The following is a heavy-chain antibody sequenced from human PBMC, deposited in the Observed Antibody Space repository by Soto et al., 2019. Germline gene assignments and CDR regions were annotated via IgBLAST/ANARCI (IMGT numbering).Heavy chain of an antibody. D-gene: IGHD3-22*01. CDR3: ARVGGPNYYDSSGYYSDAFDI. V-gene: IGHV4-31*03. CDR1: GGSISSGGYY. J-gene: IGHJ3*02. Sequence: PSETLSLTCTVSGGSISSGGYYWSWIRQHPGKGLEWIGYIYYSGSTYYNPSLKSRVTISVDTPKNQFSLKLSSVTAADTAVYYCARVGGPNYYDSSGYYSDAFDIWGQGTMVTVSS. CDR2: IYYSGST.